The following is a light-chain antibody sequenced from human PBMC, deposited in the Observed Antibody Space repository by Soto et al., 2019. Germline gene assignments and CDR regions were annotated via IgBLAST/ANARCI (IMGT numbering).Light chain of an antibody. Sequence: IQMTQSPSTLSASVGDRVTITCRASQGISSYLAWYQQKPGKSPKLLIYAASTLQSGVPSRFSGSGSGTEFTLTISSLQPEDFATYYCQQLNSYPLTVGGGTKVEIK. J-gene: IGKJ4*01. V-gene: IGKV1-9*01. CDR3: QQLNSYPLT. CDR2: AAS. CDR1: QGISSY.